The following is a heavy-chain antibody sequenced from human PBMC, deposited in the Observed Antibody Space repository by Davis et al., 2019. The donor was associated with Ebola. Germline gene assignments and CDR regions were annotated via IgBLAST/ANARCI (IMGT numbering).Heavy chain of an antibody. CDR3: ARSGVKGYYNGMDV. CDR1: GYAFTSYD. V-gene: IGHV1-8*02. CDR2: MKPNSGNT. Sequence: AASVKVPCKASGYAFTSYDINWVRQAPGQGLEWMGWMKPNSGNTGYVERFKGRVNMSRNTSISTAYMKLSSLSSEDTAVYYCARSGVKGYYNGMDVWGQGTTVTVSS. J-gene: IGHJ6*02. D-gene: IGHD1-14*01.